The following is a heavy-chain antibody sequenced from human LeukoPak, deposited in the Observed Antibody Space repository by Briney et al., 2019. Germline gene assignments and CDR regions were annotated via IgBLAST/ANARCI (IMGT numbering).Heavy chain of an antibody. J-gene: IGHJ4*02. Sequence: GGSLRLSCAASGFTFSTYSMNWARQAPGKGLEWVSYISGSGSTFYNADSVKGRFTISRDNTKNSLYLQMNSLRAEDTAVYYCARDLGARTSTQNWGQGTLVTVSS. D-gene: IGHD3-16*01. CDR2: ISGSGSTF. CDR1: GFTFSTYS. V-gene: IGHV3-48*04. CDR3: ARDLGARTSTQN.